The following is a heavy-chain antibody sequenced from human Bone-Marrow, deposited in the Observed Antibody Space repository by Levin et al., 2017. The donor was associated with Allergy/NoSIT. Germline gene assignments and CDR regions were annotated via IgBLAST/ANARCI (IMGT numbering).Heavy chain of an antibody. CDR1: GGSITNTTYH. V-gene: IGHV4-39*01. Sequence: SETLSLTCAVSGGSITNTTYHWVWIRQPPGKGLEWIGNIYYSGGAHYTPSLKSRVTLSVDTSKNQFSLKMTSVTATDTAVYYCARQHCSSTRCSTGWGGWFDPWGQGILVTVSS. J-gene: IGHJ5*02. CDR2: IYYSGGA. CDR3: ARQHCSSTRCSTGWGGWFDP. D-gene: IGHD2-2*01.